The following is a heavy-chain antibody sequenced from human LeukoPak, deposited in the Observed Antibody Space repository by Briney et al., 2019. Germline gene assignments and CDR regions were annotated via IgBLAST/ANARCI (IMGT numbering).Heavy chain of an antibody. CDR1: GFTFSDYY. J-gene: IGHJ6*03. V-gene: IGHV3-11*01. D-gene: IGHD3-3*01. Sequence: GGSLRLSCAASGFTFSDYYMSWIRQAPGKGLEWVSYISSSGSTIYYADSVKGRFTISRDNAKNTLYLQMNSLRAEDTAVYYCARAPSIFGPHGYYYYYMDVWGKGTTVTVSS. CDR3: ARAPSIFGPHGYYYYYMDV. CDR2: ISSSGSTI.